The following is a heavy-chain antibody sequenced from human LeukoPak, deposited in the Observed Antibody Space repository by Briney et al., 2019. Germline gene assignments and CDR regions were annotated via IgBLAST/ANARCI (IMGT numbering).Heavy chain of an antibody. D-gene: IGHD3-10*01. CDR1: GFTFSIYS. CDR3: ARDRFYGSGSYQNVRGCFDN. V-gene: IGHV3-48*02. Sequence: PGGSMRLSCAASGFTFSIYSMNWVRQAPGKGLEWVSSFSSNSSTIFYADSVKGRFTVSRDNAKSSLYLQVNSLRDEDTALYYCARDRFYGSGSYQNVRGCFDNWGQGTLVTVSS. J-gene: IGHJ4*02. CDR2: FSSNSSTI.